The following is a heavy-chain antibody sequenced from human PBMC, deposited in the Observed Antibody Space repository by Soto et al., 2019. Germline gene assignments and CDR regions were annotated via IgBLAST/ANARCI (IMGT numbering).Heavy chain of an antibody. CDR3: ARDRITTRGDAFDL. J-gene: IGHJ3*01. Sequence: QVQLVQCGAEVRKPGSSVKVSCKAPGGTFSTYIMSWVRQAPGQGLEWMGRIMPIPDITNYAQKFQGRVTVTADRSTSTAYMELTSLKSEDTAVYSCARDRITTRGDAFDLWGQGTMVTVSS. V-gene: IGHV1-69*08. D-gene: IGHD3-3*01. CDR2: IMPIPDIT. CDR1: GGTFSTYI.